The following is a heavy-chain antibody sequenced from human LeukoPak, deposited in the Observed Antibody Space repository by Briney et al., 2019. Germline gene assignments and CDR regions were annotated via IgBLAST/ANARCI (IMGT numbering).Heavy chain of an antibody. CDR2: IWYDGSNK. CDR3: ARDKSSGCLDY. CDR1: GFTFSSYG. V-gene: IGHV3-33*01. J-gene: IGHJ4*02. D-gene: IGHD6-19*01. Sequence: PGGSLRLSCAASGFTFSSYGMHWVRQAPGKGLEWVAVIWYDGSNKYYADSVKGRFTISRDNSKNTLYLQMNSLRAEDTAAYYCARDKSSGCLDYWGQGTLVTVSS.